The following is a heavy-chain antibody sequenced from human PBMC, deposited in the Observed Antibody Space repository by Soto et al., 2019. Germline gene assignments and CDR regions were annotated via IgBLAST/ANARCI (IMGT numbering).Heavy chain of an antibody. CDR2: ISSTGVTT. D-gene: IGHD2-2*01. CDR1: GFTFNYYD. J-gene: IGHJ6*02. CDR3: ADPVPAATHYDYYNMDV. Sequence: EVQLLETGGGLAQPGGSLRLSCVASGFTFNYYDMSWVRQAPGKGLEWVSTISSTGVTTYYADSVKGRFTISRDNFKNTLGLQMNSLRAEDTAVYDCADPVPAATHYDYYNMDVWGQGTTVTVSS. V-gene: IGHV3-23*01.